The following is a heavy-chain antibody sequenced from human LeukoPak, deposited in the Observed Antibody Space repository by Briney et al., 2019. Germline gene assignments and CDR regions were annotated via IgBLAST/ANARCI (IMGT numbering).Heavy chain of an antibody. CDR2: INPSGST. J-gene: IGHJ6*03. Sequence: SETLYLTCAVYGGSLSGYHRTWIRQSPGKGLEWIGDINPSGSTYYNPSLKSRLTISVDTSKNQFSLKLRSVTAADTAVYYCARGRHDITMIVVVMTSVSYYLDVWGKGTTVTVS. V-gene: IGHV4-34*01. CDR1: GGSLSGYH. D-gene: IGHD3-22*01. CDR3: ARGRHDITMIVVVMTSVSYYLDV.